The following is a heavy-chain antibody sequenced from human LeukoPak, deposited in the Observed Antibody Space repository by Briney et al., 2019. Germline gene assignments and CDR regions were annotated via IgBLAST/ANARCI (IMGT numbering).Heavy chain of an antibody. D-gene: IGHD5-24*01. CDR2: IYHSGST. CDR1: GGSISSSNW. Sequence: SETLSLTCAVSGGSISSSNWWSWVRQPPGKGLEWIGEIYHSGSTNYNPSLKSRVTISVDTSKNQFSLKLSSVTAADTAVYYCARGPDQEMATTPTAGYYMDVWGKGTTVTISS. J-gene: IGHJ6*03. CDR3: ARGPDQEMATTPTAGYYMDV. V-gene: IGHV4-4*02.